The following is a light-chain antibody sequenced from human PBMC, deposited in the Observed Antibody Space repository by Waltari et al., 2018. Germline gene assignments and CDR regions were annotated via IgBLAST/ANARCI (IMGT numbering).Light chain of an antibody. J-gene: IGLJ3*02. CDR3: TSYTSSSTWV. Sequence: QSALTQPASVSGSPGQSITLSCIGPSSDVGGYNYVSWYQQHPGKVPKLIIFEVSNRPSGLSNRFSGSKSGNTASLTISGLQAEDEADYYCTSYTSSSTWVFGGGTKLTVL. CDR2: EVS. CDR1: SSDVGGYNY. V-gene: IGLV2-14*01.